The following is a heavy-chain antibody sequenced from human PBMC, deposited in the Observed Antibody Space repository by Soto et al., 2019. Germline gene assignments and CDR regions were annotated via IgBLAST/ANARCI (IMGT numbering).Heavy chain of an antibody. CDR2: ISYDGSNK. CDR3: AKDESPPQYDILTGYYDY. J-gene: IGHJ4*02. D-gene: IGHD3-9*01. Sequence: GGSLRLSCAASGFTFSSYGMHWVRQAPGKGLEWVAVISYDGSNKYYADSVKGRFTISRDNSKNTLYLQMNSLRAEDTAVYYCAKDESPPQYDILTGYYDYWGQGTLVTVSS. CDR1: GFTFSSYG. V-gene: IGHV3-30*18.